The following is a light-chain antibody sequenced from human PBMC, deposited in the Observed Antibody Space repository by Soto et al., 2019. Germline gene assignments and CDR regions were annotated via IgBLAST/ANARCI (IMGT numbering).Light chain of an antibody. CDR3: QQRSDWPWT. V-gene: IGKV3D-20*02. J-gene: IGKJ1*01. CDR2: GAS. Sequence: EIVLTQSPGTRSRSPLEIGTRSVMASQSVSNNYLAWYQQKPGQAPRLLIYGASNRATGIPDRFSGSGSGTDFTLTISRLEPEDFAVYYCQQRSDWPWTFGQGTKVDIK. CDR1: QSVSNNY.